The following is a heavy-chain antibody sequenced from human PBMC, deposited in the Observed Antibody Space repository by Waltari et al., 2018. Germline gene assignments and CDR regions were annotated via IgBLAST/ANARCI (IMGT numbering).Heavy chain of an antibody. CDR1: GGSFSGYY. CDR3: ARRDYDYVWGSYRWRWFDP. J-gene: IGHJ5*02. CDR2: INHSGST. D-gene: IGHD3-16*02. Sequence: QVQLQQWGAGLLKPSETLSLTCAVYGGSFSGYYWRWIRQPPGTGLEWIGEINHSGSTNYNPSLKSRVTISVDTSKNQFSLKLSSVTAADTAVYYCARRDYDYVWGSYRWRWFDPWGQGTLVTVSS. V-gene: IGHV4-34*01.